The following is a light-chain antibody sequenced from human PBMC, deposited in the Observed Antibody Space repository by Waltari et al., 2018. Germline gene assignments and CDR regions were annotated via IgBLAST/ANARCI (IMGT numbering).Light chain of an antibody. J-gene: IGKJ1*01. Sequence: IQMTQSPSSLSASVGDRVTITCRASQVIKRYLNWYQQKPGEAPKVLIYGASALQSGVPSRFSGSGSGTDFTLTIRSLQPEDFATYYCQESYATPRTFGQGTKVEVK. CDR1: QVIKRY. V-gene: IGKV1-39*01. CDR2: GAS. CDR3: QESYATPRT.